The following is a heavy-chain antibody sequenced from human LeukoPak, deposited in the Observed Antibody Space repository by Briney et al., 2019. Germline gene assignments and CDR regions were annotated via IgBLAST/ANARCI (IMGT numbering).Heavy chain of an antibody. CDR3: ARPRIAAAGYYFDY. Sequence: GSSLKVSCKASGYTFTSYDINWVRQATGQGLEWMGWMNPNSGNTGYAQKFQGRVTMTRNTSISTAYMELSSLRSEDTAVYYCARPRIAAAGYYFDYWGQGTLVTVSS. CDR1: GYTFTSYD. CDR2: MNPNSGNT. D-gene: IGHD6-13*01. V-gene: IGHV1-8*01. J-gene: IGHJ4*02.